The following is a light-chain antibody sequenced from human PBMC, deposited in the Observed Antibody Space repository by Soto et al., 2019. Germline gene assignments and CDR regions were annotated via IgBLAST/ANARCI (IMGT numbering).Light chain of an antibody. CDR1: QSVSTSF. V-gene: IGKV3-20*01. CDR2: GAF. Sequence: EVVVSQYGIYLRVPPGAPATLSCRASQSVSTSFLAWYQQKPGQAPRLLIYGAFSRATGIPDRFSGSGSGTDFTRNICSLEPEDFPVFCCQRYGNSMPITSGQGTRLEIK. CDR3: QRYGNSMPIT. J-gene: IGKJ5*01.